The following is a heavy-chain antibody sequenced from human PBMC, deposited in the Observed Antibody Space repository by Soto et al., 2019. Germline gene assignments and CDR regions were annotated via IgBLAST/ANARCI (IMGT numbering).Heavy chain of an antibody. Sequence: GGSLRLSCAACGFTFSSYTMHWVRQAPGKGLEWVSSISTSSTYRYIADSVTGRFTISRDNAQNSLYLQMTSLRAEDTAVYYCARDGSGAAANPYFDYWGQGTLVTVSS. CDR3: ARDGSGAAANPYFDY. V-gene: IGHV3-21*04. CDR2: ISTSSTYR. CDR1: GFTFSSYT. J-gene: IGHJ4*02. D-gene: IGHD2-2*01.